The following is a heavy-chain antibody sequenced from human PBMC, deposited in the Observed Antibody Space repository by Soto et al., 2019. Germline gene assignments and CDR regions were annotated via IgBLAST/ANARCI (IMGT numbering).Heavy chain of an antibody. CDR1: GFTFSDYY. J-gene: IGHJ4*02. CDR3: ARTPDCTNGVCSAGLDY. Sequence: QVQLVESGGGVGKPGGSLRLSCAASGFTFSDYYMSWIRQAPGNGLEWGSYISSSSSYTNYADSVKGRFTISRDNAKNSLYLQMNSLRAEDTAVYYCARTPDCTNGVCSAGLDYWGQGTLVTVSS. D-gene: IGHD2-8*01. V-gene: IGHV3-11*06. CDR2: ISSSSSYT.